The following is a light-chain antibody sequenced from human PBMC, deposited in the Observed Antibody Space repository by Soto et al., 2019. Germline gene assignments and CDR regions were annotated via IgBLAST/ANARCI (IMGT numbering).Light chain of an antibody. V-gene: IGKV3-20*01. Sequence: ETVLTQSPGSLSLSPGETATLSCRASQSVSSTYLAWYQQKPGQAPRVLIYGASSRATGIPDRFSGSGSGTDFTLTISRLEPEDFAVYYCHQCGNSWWTFGQGNKVEIK. CDR2: GAS. CDR1: QSVSSTY. CDR3: HQCGNSWWT. J-gene: IGKJ1*01.